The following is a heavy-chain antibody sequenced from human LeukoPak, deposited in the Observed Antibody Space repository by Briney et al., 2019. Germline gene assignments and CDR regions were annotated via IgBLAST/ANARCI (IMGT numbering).Heavy chain of an antibody. V-gene: IGHV4-4*07. CDR3: ARDFLSSSSFFDY. Sequence: SETLSLTCTVSGGSISSYYWSWIRRPAGKGLEWIGRIYTSGSTNYNPSLKSRVTMSVDTSKNQFSLKLSSVTAADTAVYYCARDFLSSSSFFDYWGQGTLVTVSS. J-gene: IGHJ4*02. CDR2: IYTSGST. CDR1: GGSISSYY. D-gene: IGHD6-6*01.